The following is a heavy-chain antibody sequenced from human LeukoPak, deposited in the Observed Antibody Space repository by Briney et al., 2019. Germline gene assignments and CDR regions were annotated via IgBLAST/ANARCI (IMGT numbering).Heavy chain of an antibody. J-gene: IGHJ4*02. CDR1: GYTFTSCN. CDR2: INPNSGGT. D-gene: IGHD2-2*01. CDR3: RVVPAAAFDY. V-gene: IGHV1-2*02. Sequence: ASVKVSRKATGYTFTSCNMHWVGQARGQGLEGMGWINPNSGGTNYAQKFQGRITVTRDTSISTAYMELSRLRSDDTAVYYCRVVPAAAFDYWGQGTLVTVSS.